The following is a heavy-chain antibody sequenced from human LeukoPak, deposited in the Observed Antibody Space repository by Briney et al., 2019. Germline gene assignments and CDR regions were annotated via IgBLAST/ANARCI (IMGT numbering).Heavy chain of an antibody. D-gene: IGHD2-2*01. V-gene: IGHV1-18*01. CDR2: ISAYNGNT. CDR1: GYTFTSYG. Sequence: ASVKVSCKASGYTFTSYGISWVRQAPGQGLEWMGWISAYNGNTNYAQKLQGRVTMTTDTSTSTAYMELRSLRSDDTAVYYCARESPRDIVVVPAAYLIDNWFDPWGQGTLVTVSS. CDR3: ARESPRDIVVVPAAYLIDNWFDP. J-gene: IGHJ5*02.